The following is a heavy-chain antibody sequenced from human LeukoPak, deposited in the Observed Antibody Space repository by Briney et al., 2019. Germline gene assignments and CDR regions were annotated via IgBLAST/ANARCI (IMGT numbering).Heavy chain of an antibody. D-gene: IGHD3-22*01. CDR3: ARGYDTTGYFSY. V-gene: IGHV7-4-1*02. CDR2: INTNTGNP. J-gene: IGHJ4*02. Sequence: ASAKVSCKASGGTVSSYVISWVRQAPGQGLEWMGWINTNTGNPTYAQGFTGRFVFSPDTSVTTAYLQISSLKAEDTAVYYCARGYDTTGYFSYWGQGTLVTVSS. CDR1: GGTVSSYV.